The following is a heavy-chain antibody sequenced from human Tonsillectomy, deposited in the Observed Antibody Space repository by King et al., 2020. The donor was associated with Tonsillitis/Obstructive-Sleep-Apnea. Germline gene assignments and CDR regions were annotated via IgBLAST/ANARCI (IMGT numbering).Heavy chain of an antibody. V-gene: IGHV3-15*01. D-gene: IGHD1-14*01. J-gene: IGHJ4*02. CDR3: TGRNQFDY. CDR1: GFTFSNAW. CDR2: IKSKTDGGTT. Sequence: GQLVQSGGGLLKPGGSLRLSCVVSGFTFSNAWMSWVRQAPGKGLEWVGRIKSKTDGGTTDYAAPVKGRFTISRDDSKNTLYLQMKSLKTEDTAMYYCTGRNQFDYWGQGTLVTVSS.